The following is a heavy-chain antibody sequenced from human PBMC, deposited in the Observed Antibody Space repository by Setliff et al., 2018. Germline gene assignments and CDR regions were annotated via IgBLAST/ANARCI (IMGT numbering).Heavy chain of an antibody. CDR2: ISCYDGNT. CDR3: ARLGYSDAFDI. Sequence: ASVKVSCKASGYTFNSYGITWVRQAPGQGLEWMGWISCYDGNTRYARKIQGRATMTTDTSTTTAYMELRSLTSDDTAMYYCARLGYSDAFDIWGQGTMVTVSS. J-gene: IGHJ3*02. CDR1: GYTFNSYG. V-gene: IGHV1-18*01. D-gene: IGHD5-18*01.